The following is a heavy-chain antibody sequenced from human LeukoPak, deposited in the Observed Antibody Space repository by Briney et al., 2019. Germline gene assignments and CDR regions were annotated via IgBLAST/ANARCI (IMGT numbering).Heavy chain of an antibody. CDR2: INHSGST. J-gene: IGHJ6*02. D-gene: IGHD3-3*01. CDR3: ARNDFWSGLDYYGMDV. Sequence: PSETLSLTCAVYGGSFSGYYWSWIRQPPRKGLEWIGEINHSGSTNYNPSLKSRVTISVDTSKNQFSLKLSSVTAADTAVYYCARNDFWSGLDYYGMDVWGQGTTVTVSS. CDR1: GGSFSGYY. V-gene: IGHV4-34*01.